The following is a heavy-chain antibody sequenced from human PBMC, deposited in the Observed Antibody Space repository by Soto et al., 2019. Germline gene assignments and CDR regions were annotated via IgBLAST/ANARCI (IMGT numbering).Heavy chain of an antibody. CDR3: AFRIVGKRDGMDV. J-gene: IGHJ6*02. CDR1: GLTFSNYA. Sequence: QGQLVQSGAEVKKPGSSVKVSCKASGLTFSNYAVSWVRQAPGQGPEWMGGIVHLYGTTNYAQRFQGRLTITRDESTSKNYMELSRLTFDDTAGYYCAFRIVGKRDGMDVWGRGTTVTVSS. D-gene: IGHD2-21*01. V-gene: IGHV1-69*01. CDR2: IVHLYGTT.